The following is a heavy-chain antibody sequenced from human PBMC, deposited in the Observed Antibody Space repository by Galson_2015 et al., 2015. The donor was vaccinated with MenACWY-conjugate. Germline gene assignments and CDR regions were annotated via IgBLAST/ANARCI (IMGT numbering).Heavy chain of an antibody. CDR2: LCGDGSGK. J-gene: IGHJ5*02. D-gene: IGHD1-1*01. CDR3: GRIGTPYNFGSP. V-gene: IGHV3-74*01. CDR1: GFIFNTYW. Sequence: SLRLSCKASGFIFNTYWMHWVRQAPGKGLVWVSRLCGDGSGKTYAGSVKGRFSISMDNAKTTLYLQMNSLRAEDTAMYYCGRIGTPYNFGSPWGQGTLATVSS.